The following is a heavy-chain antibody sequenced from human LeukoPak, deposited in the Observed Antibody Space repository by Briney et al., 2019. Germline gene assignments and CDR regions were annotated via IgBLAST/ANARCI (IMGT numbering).Heavy chain of an antibody. Sequence: GESLKISCKGSGYSFTSYWIGWVRQMPGKGLEWMGIIYAGDSDTKYSPSFQGQVTISVDKSISTAYLQWSSLKASDTAMYYCARRYSNYFYYFDYWGQGTLVTVSP. V-gene: IGHV5-51*01. D-gene: IGHD4-11*01. CDR2: IYAGDSDT. J-gene: IGHJ4*02. CDR1: GYSFTSYW. CDR3: ARRYSNYFYYFDY.